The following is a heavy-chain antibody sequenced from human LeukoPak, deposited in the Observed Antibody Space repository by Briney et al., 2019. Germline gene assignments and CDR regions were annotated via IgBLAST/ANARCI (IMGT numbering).Heavy chain of an antibody. Sequence: AETLSLTCSVSGGSISPYYWSWLRQPPGRGLEWITDIYYSGSTNHTPSLKSRVTVSVYRSKNQFSLKLTSVTAADTAVYYCARTSVIVVARGPLDIWGQGTMDTVSS. CDR1: GGSISPYY. CDR2: IYYSGST. J-gene: IGHJ3*02. V-gene: IGHV4-59*13. CDR3: ARTSVIVVARGPLDI. D-gene: IGHD1-26*01.